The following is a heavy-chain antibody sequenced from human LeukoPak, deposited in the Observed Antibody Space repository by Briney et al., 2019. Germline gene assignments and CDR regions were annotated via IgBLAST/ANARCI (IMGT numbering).Heavy chain of an antibody. Sequence: PSETLSLTCTVSGGSISSSSYYWGWIRQPPGKGLEWIGSTYYSGSTYYNPSLKSRVTISVDTSKNQFSLKLSSVTAADTAVYYCARAPRRIAAANHWFDLWGQGTLVTVSS. V-gene: IGHV4-39*07. CDR3: ARAPRRIAAANHWFDL. D-gene: IGHD6-13*01. J-gene: IGHJ5*02. CDR2: TYYSGST. CDR1: GGSISSSSYY.